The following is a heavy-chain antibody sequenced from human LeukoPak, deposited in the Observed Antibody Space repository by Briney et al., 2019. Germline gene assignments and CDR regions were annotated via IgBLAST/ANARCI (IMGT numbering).Heavy chain of an antibody. CDR2: ISGSGGST. CDR3: AKYSLSVADSSSTFDY. Sequence: PGGSLRLSCAASGFTFSSYAMSWVRQAPGKGLEWVSAISGSGGSTYYADSVKGRFTISRDNSKNTLYLQMNSLRAEDTAVYYCAKYSLSVADSSSTFDYWGQGTLVTVSS. D-gene: IGHD6-6*01. V-gene: IGHV3-23*01. J-gene: IGHJ4*02. CDR1: GFTFSSYA.